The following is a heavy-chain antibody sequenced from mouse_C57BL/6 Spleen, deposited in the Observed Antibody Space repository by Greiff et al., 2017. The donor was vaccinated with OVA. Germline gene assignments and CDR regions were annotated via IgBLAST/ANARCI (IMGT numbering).Heavy chain of an antibody. CDR1: GFSLTSYG. V-gene: IGHV2-2*01. J-gene: IGHJ3*01. CDR2: IWRGGST. CDR3: ARKHGGWFGY. Sequence: QVQLKESGPGLVQPSQSLSITCPVSGFSLTSYGVHWVRQSPGKGLEWLGVIWRGGSTDYNAAFISRLSLSKDNSKSRVFFKMHSLQADGTAIYYCARKHGGWFGYWGQGTLVTGSA.